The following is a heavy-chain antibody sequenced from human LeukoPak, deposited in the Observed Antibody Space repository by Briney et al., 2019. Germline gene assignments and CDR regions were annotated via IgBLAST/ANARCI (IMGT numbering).Heavy chain of an antibody. D-gene: IGHD2-2*01. CDR3: ARHPFGYCSGTSCPYYFDY. Sequence: PGGSLRLSCAASGFTFSSYAMSWVRQIPGKGLEWVSAISGSSSSTYYANSVKGRFTISRDSSKNTLHLQISSLRAEDTAVYYCARHPFGYCSGTSCPYYFDYWGQGTLVTVSS. V-gene: IGHV3-23*01. J-gene: IGHJ4*02. CDR2: ISGSSSST. CDR1: GFTFSSYA.